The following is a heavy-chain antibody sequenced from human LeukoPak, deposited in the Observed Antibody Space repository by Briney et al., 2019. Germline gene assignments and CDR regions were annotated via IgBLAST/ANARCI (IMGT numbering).Heavy chain of an antibody. D-gene: IGHD3-16*02. Sequence: GGSLRLSCAASGFTFRSFWMSWVRQAPGKGLEWVANIKQDGSEKYYVDSVKGRFTISRDNAKNSLYLQMNSLRAEDTAVYYCAISSMITFRGVIVKAFDIWGQGTTVTVSS. CDR3: AISSMITFRGVIVKAFDI. CDR1: GFTFRSFW. CDR2: IKQDGSEK. V-gene: IGHV3-7*03. J-gene: IGHJ3*02.